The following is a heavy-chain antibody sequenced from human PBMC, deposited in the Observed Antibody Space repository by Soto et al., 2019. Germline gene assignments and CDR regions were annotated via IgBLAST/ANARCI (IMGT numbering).Heavy chain of an antibody. V-gene: IGHV4-31*03. J-gene: IGHJ4*02. CDR1: GGSISSGGYY. D-gene: IGHD4-17*01. CDR2: IYYSGST. CDR3: ARATTVTTRADY. Sequence: QVQLQESGPGLVKPSQTLSLTCTVSGGSISSGGYYWIWIRQHPGKGLEWIGYIYYSGSTYYNPSLKSRVTISVDTSTNQFSLKLSSVTAADTAVYYCARATTVTTRADYWGQGTLVTVSS.